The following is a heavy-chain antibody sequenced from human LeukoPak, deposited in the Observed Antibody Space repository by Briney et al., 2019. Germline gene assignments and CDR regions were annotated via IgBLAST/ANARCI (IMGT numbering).Heavy chain of an antibody. CDR1: GFTFNSYW. D-gene: IGHD3-3*01. CDR3: AKDPRRNLRFLEWLLTYFDY. J-gene: IGHJ4*02. Sequence: GGSLRLSCAASGFTFNSYWMHWVRQAPGKGLLWVSRINTDGSSTHYADSVKGRFTISRDNSKNTLYLQMNSLRAEDTAVYYCAKDPRRNLRFLEWLLTYFDYWGQGTLVTVSS. V-gene: IGHV3-74*01. CDR2: INTDGSST.